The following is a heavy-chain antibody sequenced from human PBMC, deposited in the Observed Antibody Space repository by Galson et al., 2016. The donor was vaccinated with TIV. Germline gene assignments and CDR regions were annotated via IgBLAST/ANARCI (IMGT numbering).Heavy chain of an antibody. CDR3: TRGIQEWLPPQYSYYMDV. CDR1: GDSVSSISAA. CDR2: TYYRSEWYN. V-gene: IGHV6-1*01. D-gene: IGHD3-3*01. J-gene: IGHJ6*03. Sequence: CAISGDSVSSISAAWNWIRQSPSRGLEWLGRTYYRSEWYNDYAVSLKSRMTINPDTSKNQFSLQLRSVTPEDTGVYYCTRGIQEWLPPQYSYYMDVWGRGTTVTVSS.